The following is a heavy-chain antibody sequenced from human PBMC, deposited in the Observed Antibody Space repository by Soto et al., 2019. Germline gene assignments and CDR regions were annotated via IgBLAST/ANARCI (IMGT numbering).Heavy chain of an antibody. D-gene: IGHD6-6*01. CDR3: AGREFASSSFHYYYYAVDV. Sequence: PSETLSLTCAVYGGSFSDYFWTWIRQPPGKGLEWIGEINHSGSTNFNPSLKSRVAISADTSRNQLSLRVTSVTAADTAVYYCAGREFASSSFHYYYYAVDVWGQGTTVTVSS. J-gene: IGHJ6*02. CDR2: INHSGST. V-gene: IGHV4-34*01. CDR1: GGSFSDYF.